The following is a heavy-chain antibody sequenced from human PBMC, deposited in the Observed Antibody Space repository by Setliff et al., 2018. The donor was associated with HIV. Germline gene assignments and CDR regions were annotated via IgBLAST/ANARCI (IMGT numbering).Heavy chain of an antibody. CDR1: GYTFTRYE. D-gene: IGHD5-12*01. J-gene: IGHJ4*02. CDR2: FDPEHGDR. CDR3: ATRIRDGHRGYGYFDF. V-gene: IGHV1-24*01. Sequence: ASVKVSCKTSGYTFTRYEIYWVRQAPGKGLEWMGGFDPEHGDRIYAQKFQGRVTTTEDTSTDTAYMELSSLRPEDTAVYYCATRIRDGHRGYGYFDFWGQGTLVTVSS.